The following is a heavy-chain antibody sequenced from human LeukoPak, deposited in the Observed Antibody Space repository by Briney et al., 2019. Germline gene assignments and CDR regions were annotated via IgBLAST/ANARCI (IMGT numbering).Heavy chain of an antibody. D-gene: IGHD1-7*01. V-gene: IGHV3-48*01. CDR1: GFTFSSYS. J-gene: IGHJ6*03. Sequence: GGSLRLSCAASGFTFSSYSMNWVRQAPGKGLEWVSYISSSSSTIYYADSVKGRFTISRDNAKNSLYLQMNSLRAEDTAVYYCARDRLELRGASYYYYMDVWGKGTTVTVPS. CDR2: ISSSSSTI. CDR3: ARDRLELRGASYYYYMDV.